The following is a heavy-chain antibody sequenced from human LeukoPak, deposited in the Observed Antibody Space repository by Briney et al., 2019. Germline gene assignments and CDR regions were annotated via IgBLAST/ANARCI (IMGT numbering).Heavy chain of an antibody. D-gene: IGHD3-9*01. V-gene: IGHV1-2*02. CDR3: ARESDHFDWLLIDY. J-gene: IGHJ4*02. CDR2: INPNSGGT. Sequence: ALVKVSCKASGSTFTRYYMHWVRQAPGQGLEWMGWINPNSGGTNYAQKFQGRVTMTGGTSISTAYMELSRLRSDDTAVYYCARESDHFDWLLIDYWGQGILVTVSS. CDR1: GSTFTRYY.